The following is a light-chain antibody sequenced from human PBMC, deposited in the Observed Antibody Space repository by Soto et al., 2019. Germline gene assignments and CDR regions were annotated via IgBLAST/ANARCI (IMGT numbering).Light chain of an antibody. CDR2: DAS. CDR3: QQRGTWPPVT. J-gene: IGKJ5*01. Sequence: EIVLTQSPATLSLSPGESATLSCRASRSVSSYLAWYQQKPGQAPRLLIYDASNRATGIPARFSGSGSGTDFTLTISSLEPEDFAVYYCQQRGTWPPVTFGQGTRLEI. CDR1: RSVSSY. V-gene: IGKV3-11*01.